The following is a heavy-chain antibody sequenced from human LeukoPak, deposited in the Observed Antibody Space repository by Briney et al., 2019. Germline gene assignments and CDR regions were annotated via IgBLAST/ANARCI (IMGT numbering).Heavy chain of an antibody. Sequence: SETLSLTCTVSGGSISSGGYYWSWIRQHPGKGLEWIGYIYYSGSTYYNPSLKSRVTISVDTSKNQFSLKLSSVTAADTAVYYCARDGNWGTGYYYMDVWGKGTTVTVSS. CDR1: GGSISSGGYY. CDR2: IYYSGST. D-gene: IGHD7-27*01. CDR3: ARDGNWGTGYYYMDV. J-gene: IGHJ6*03. V-gene: IGHV4-31*03.